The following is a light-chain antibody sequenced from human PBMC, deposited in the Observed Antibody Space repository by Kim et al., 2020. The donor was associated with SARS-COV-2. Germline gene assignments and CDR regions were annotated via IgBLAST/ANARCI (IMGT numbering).Light chain of an antibody. V-gene: IGLV2-14*01. J-gene: IGLJ2*01. CDR1: SSDVGGYNY. CDR3: SSYTSSSTSYVV. CDR2: DVS. Sequence: QSALTQPASVSGSPGQSITISCTGTSSDVGGYNYVSWYQQHPGKAPKLMIYDVSKRPSGGSNRFSGSKSGNTASLTISGLQAEDEADYYCSSYTSSSTSYVVFGGGTQLTVL.